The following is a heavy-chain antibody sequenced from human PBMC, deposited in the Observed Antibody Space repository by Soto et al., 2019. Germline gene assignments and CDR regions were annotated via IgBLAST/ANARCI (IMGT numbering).Heavy chain of an antibody. V-gene: IGHV3-21*01. Sequence: GGSLRLSCAASGFTFSSYSMNWVRQAPGKGLEGVSSISSSSSYIYYADSVKGRFTISRDNAKNSLYLQMNSLRAEDTAVYYCARDRGYGDYGVWGQGTLVTVSS. CDR3: ARDRGYGDYGV. CDR2: ISSSSSYI. CDR1: GFTFSSYS. J-gene: IGHJ4*02. D-gene: IGHD4-17*01.